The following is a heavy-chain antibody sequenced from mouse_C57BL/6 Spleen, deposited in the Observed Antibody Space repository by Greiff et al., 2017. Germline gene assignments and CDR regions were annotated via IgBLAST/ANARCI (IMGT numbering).Heavy chain of an antibody. J-gene: IGHJ3*01. CDR1: GYSITSGYY. CDR2: ISYDGSN. D-gene: IGHD2-4*01. CDR3: ARKDYDDVFAY. V-gene: IGHV3-6*01. Sequence: DVKLQESGPGLVKPSQSLSLTCSVTGYSITSGYYWNWIRQFPGNKLEWMGYISYDGSNNYNPSLKNRISITRDTSKNQFFLKLNSVTTEDTATYYCARKDYDDVFAYWGQGTLVTVSA.